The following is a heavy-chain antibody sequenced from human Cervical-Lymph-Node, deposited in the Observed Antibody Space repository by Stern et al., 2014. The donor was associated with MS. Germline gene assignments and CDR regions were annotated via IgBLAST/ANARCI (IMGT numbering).Heavy chain of an antibody. Sequence: EVQLVESGGGLVKPGGSLRLSCLVSGLDFSGVYMSWVRQAPGKGLEWIAHIKTRYYGETVYYTAPVEGRFTISRDDSKNTLYLEMNSLKTEDTAVYFCTTEWWGDFNWGQGILVTVAS. V-gene: IGHV3-15*01. D-gene: IGHD3-10*01. J-gene: IGHJ4*02. CDR2: IKTRYYGETV. CDR1: GLDFSGVY. CDR3: TTEWWGDFN.